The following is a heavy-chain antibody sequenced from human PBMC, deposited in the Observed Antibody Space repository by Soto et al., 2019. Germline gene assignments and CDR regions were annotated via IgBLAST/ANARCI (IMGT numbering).Heavy chain of an antibody. CDR1: GSPISSYY. CDR3: ARVPSP. CDR2: IYYSGST. V-gene: IGHV4-59*08. J-gene: IGHJ5*02. Sequence: PSETLSLTCSVSGSPISSYYWSWIRQPPGKGLEWIGYIYYSGSTNYNPSLKSRVTISVDTSKNQFSLKLSSVTAADTAVYYCARVPSPWGQGTLVTVS.